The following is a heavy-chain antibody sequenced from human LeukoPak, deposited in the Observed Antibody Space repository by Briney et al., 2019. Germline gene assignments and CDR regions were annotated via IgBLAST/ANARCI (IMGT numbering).Heavy chain of an antibody. J-gene: IGHJ4*02. CDR1: GGSISSYY. CDR2: IYYSGST. CDR3: AGTLSSGWDPFDY. V-gene: IGHV4-59*08. Sequence: SETLSLTCTVSGGSISSYYWSWIRQPPGKGLEWIGYIYYSGSTNYNPSLKSRVTISVDTSKNQFSLKLSSVTAADTAVYYCAGTLSSGWDPFDYWGQGTLVTVSS. D-gene: IGHD6-19*01.